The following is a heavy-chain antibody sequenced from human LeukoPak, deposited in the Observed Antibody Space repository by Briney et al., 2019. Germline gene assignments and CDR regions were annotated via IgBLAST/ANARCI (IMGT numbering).Heavy chain of an antibody. J-gene: IGHJ4*02. D-gene: IGHD1-26*01. Sequence: GGSLRLSCAASGFTFSSYWMSWVRQAPGKGLEWVANIKQDGSEKYYVDSVKGRFTISRDNAKNSLYLQMNSLRAEDTAVYYCARDGWNSGSYYGYDFDYWGQGTLVTVSS. CDR3: ARDGWNSGSYYGYDFDY. V-gene: IGHV3-7*01. CDR2: IKQDGSEK. CDR1: GFTFSSYW.